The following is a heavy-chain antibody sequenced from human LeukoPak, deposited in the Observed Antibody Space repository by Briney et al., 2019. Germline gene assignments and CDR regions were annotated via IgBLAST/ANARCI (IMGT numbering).Heavy chain of an antibody. CDR1: GNTITSHY. CDR3: VRGNSPNDAFDI. Sequence: GASVKVSCKASGNTITSHYMHWVRQAPGQGLEWMGIIHPSGAITDYAQRFQGRVTMTRDTSTSIVYMELRGLRSKDTAVYYCVRGNSPNDAFDIWGQGTRVTVS. J-gene: IGHJ3*02. D-gene: IGHD1/OR15-1a*01. V-gene: IGHV1-46*01. CDR2: IHPSGAIT.